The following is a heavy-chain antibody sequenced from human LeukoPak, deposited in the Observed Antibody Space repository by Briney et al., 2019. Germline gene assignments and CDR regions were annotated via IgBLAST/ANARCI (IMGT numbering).Heavy chain of an antibody. CDR3: ARGGPQRRDTAAY. V-gene: IGHV1-69*01. CDR1: GGTFSSYA. CDR2: IIPIFGTA. Sequence: SVKASCKASGGTFSSYAISWVRQAPGQGLEWMGGIIPIFGTANYAQKFQGRVTITADESTSTAYMELSSLRSEDTAVYYCARGGPQRRDTAAYWGQGTLVTVSS. J-gene: IGHJ4*02. D-gene: IGHD5-18*01.